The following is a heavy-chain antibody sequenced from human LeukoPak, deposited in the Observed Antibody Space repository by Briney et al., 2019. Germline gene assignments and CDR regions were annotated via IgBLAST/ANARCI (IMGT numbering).Heavy chain of an antibody. D-gene: IGHD1-26*01. CDR3: AKRGAEVGATVAPGDY. V-gene: IGHV3-23*01. CDR2: IFGSGDTT. J-gene: IGHJ4*02. CDR1: GFPFSSYA. Sequence: GGSLRLSRAASGFPFSSYAMNWVRQAPGKGLEWVSIIFGSGDTTYYADSVKGRFTVSRDNSKNTLYLQMNSLRAEDTAIYYCAKRGAEVGATVAPGDYWGQGTLVTVSS.